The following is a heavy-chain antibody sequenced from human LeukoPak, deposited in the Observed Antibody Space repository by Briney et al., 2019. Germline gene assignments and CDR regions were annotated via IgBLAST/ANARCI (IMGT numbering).Heavy chain of an antibody. CDR2: IYYSGST. Sequence: SETLSLTCSVSGGSVSSATNYWSWIRQPPGKGLEWIGYIYYSGSTNYNPSLKSRVTISVDTSKNQFSLQLSSVTAADTAVYYCAREGGFYRPLDYSGQGTLVTVSS. CDR1: GGSVSSATNY. V-gene: IGHV4-61*01. J-gene: IGHJ4*02. D-gene: IGHD3-3*01. CDR3: AREGGFYRPLDY.